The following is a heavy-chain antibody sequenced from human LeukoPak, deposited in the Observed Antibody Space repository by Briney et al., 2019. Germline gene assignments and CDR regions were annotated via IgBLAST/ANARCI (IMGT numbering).Heavy chain of an antibody. CDR2: INPSGGST. J-gene: IGHJ4*02. CDR3: ARDDLGSPLDY. Sequence: ASVKVSCKASGYTFTSYYMHWVRQAPGQGLEWMGIINPSGGSTGYAQKFQGRVTKTRDTSTSTVYMELSSLRSEDTAVYYCARDDLGSPLDYWGQGTLVTVSS. V-gene: IGHV1-46*01. CDR1: GYTFTSYY. D-gene: IGHD3-16*01.